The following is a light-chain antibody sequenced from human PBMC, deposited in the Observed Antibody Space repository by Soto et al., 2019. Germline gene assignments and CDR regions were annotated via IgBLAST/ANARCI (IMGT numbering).Light chain of an antibody. V-gene: IGLV2-14*01. J-gene: IGLJ2*01. Sequence: QSALTQPASVSGSPGQSITISCTGTSSDVGGYNYVSWYQQHPGKAPKLMIYDVSNRPSGVSNRFSGSKSGNTASLTISGLQAEHEADYYCSSYTSSSTLRVFGGGTKLTVL. CDR1: SSDVGGYNY. CDR2: DVS. CDR3: SSYTSSSTLRV.